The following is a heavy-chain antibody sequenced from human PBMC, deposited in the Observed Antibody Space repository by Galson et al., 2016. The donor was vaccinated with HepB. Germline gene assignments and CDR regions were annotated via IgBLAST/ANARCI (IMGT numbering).Heavy chain of an antibody. CDR2: INWDSTGI. CDR3: AKDITTEASGLNY. J-gene: IGHJ4*02. V-gene: IGHV3-9*01. CDR1: GFTFDDYA. D-gene: IGHD2/OR15-2a*01. Sequence: SLRLSCAASGFTFDDYAMHWVRQAPGKGLEWVSGINWDSTGIDYAVSVKGRFTISRDNAKHSLYLQMNSLRTEDTALYYCAKDITTEASGLNYWGQGTLVTVSS.